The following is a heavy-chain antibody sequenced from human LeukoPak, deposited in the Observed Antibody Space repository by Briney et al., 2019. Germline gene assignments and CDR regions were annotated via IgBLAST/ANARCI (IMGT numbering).Heavy chain of an antibody. CDR3: ARHWPPLPS. CDR2: ISGSGGSA. J-gene: IGHJ5*02. CDR1: GFTFSSYA. Sequence: GGSMRLSCAASGFTFSSYAMTWVRQAPGKGLEWVSAISGSGGSAYYADSVKGRFTISRDNAKNSLYLQMNSLRAEDTAVYYCARHWPPLPSWGQGTLVTVSS. V-gene: IGHV3-23*01.